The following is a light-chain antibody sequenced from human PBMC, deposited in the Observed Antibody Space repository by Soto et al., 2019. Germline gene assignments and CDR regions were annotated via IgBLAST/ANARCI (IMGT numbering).Light chain of an antibody. J-gene: IGLJ2*01. CDR2: RNN. CDR1: NSNIGSNT. Sequence: QSVLTQPPSASGTPGQRVTISCSGSNSNIGSNTVNWYQQLPGTAPKLLIYRNNQRPSGVPDRFSGSKSGTSASLAISGLQSEDEADYYCAAWDDSLNVLFGGGTKLTVL. CDR3: AAWDDSLNVL. V-gene: IGLV1-44*01.